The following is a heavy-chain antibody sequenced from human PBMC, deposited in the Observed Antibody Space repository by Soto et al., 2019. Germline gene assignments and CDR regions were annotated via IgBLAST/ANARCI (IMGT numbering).Heavy chain of an antibody. CDR2: IGDYS. CDR3: ARDSNTYRDYYHGMDV. Sequence: GGSLRLSCVASGFTFNSYAMTWVRQAPGKGLEWVSTIGDYSHYADSVKGRFTISRDNSKNTLYLQMNSLRVEDTAVYYCARDSNTYRDYYHGMDVRGQGTTVTVSS. J-gene: IGHJ6*02. D-gene: IGHD3-10*02. V-gene: IGHV3-23*01. CDR1: GFTFNSYA.